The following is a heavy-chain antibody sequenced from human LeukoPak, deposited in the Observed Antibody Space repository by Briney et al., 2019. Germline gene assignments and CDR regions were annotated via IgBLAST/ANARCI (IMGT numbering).Heavy chain of an antibody. CDR1: GYTFSDYY. CDR2: MNPKNGGT. Sequence: ASVKVSCKASGYTFSDYYMHWVRQAPGQGLEWMGWMNPKNGGTNYAQKFQGRVIMTRDTSINTAYMELSRLTSDDTAVYYCARCSVVVPAAINWFDPWGQGTLVTVSP. CDR3: ARCSVVVPAAINWFDP. V-gene: IGHV1-2*02. D-gene: IGHD2-2*01. J-gene: IGHJ5*02.